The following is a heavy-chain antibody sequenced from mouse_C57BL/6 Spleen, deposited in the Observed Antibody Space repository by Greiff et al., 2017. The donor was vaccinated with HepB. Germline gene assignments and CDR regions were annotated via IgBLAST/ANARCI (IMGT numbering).Heavy chain of an antibody. D-gene: IGHD2-1*01. V-gene: IGHV1-54*01. Sequence: QVQLQQSGAELVRPGTSVKVSCKASGYAFTNYLIEWVKQRPGQGLEWIGVINPGSGGTNYNEKFKGKATLTADKSSSTAYMQLSSLTSEDSAVYFCARDGKGGYYYAMDYWGQGTSVTVAS. CDR3: ARDGKGGYYYAMDY. J-gene: IGHJ4*01. CDR1: GYAFTNYL. CDR2: INPGSGGT.